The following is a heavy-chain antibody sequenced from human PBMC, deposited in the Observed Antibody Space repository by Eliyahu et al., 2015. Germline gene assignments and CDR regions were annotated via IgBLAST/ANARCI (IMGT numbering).Heavy chain of an antibody. CDR2: IQSKTNGGIT. V-gene: IGHV3-15*01. CDR3: TSSQDYYDSNGYYYFDY. J-gene: IGHJ4*02. CDR1: GLTXRNAW. Sequence: EVQLVESGGDLAKPGGSLRLXXSVSGLTXRNAWXXWVRXAPGKGLEWVGRIQSKTNGGITDYGAPVKGRFIIXRDDSKNTLYLQMNSLKTEDTAVYYCTSSQDYYDSNGYYYFDYWGQGTLVTVSS. D-gene: IGHD3-22*01.